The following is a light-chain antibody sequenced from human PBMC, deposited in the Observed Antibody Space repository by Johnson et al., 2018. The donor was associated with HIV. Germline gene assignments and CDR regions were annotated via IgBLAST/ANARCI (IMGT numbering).Light chain of an antibody. J-gene: IGLJ1*01. Sequence: QSVLTQPPSVSAAPGQKVTISCSGSYSNIGNNYVSWYQQLPGTAPKLLIYKNDKRPSGIPDRFSGSKSGTSATLGISGLQPGDAADYYCGIWDTSLSTGGVLGPGTKVTVL. CDR3: GIWDTSLSTGGV. CDR1: YSNIGNNY. CDR2: KND. V-gene: IGLV1-51*02.